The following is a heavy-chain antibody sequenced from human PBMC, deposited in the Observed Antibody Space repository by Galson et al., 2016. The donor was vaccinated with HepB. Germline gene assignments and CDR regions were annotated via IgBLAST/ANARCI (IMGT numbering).Heavy chain of an antibody. J-gene: IGHJ6*02. V-gene: IGHV3-53*01. Sequence: SLRLSCAASGFTVSSITWIRQAPGKGLEWVSVIYSGGSTYYKDSVKGRFTISRDNSKHTVYLQMNSRRAEDTAMYHCATKQEGITMIRGATVDYYGMDVWGQGTTVTVSS. CDR3: ATKQEGITMIRGATVDYYGMDV. D-gene: IGHD3-10*01. CDR2: IYSGGST. CDR1: GFTVSS.